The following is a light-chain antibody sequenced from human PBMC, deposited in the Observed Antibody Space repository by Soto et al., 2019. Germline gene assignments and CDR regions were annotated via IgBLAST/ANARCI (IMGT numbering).Light chain of an antibody. Sequence: EIVMTQSPATLSVSPGERATISCRASRSVSSNLAWYQQKPGQAPRLLIYGASTRATGIPARFSGSGSGTEFTLTISSLQSEDFAVYDCQQYNNWPRTVGQGTKVDIK. CDR3: QQYNNWPRT. V-gene: IGKV3-15*01. CDR1: RSVSSN. CDR2: GAS. J-gene: IGKJ1*01.